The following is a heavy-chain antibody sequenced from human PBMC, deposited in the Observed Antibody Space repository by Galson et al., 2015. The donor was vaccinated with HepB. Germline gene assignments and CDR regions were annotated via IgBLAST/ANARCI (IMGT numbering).Heavy chain of an antibody. CDR1: GFTFSDYY. V-gene: IGHV3-11*05. CDR2: ISSSGSYT. CDR3: ARDQSTMIIGRFDP. D-gene: IGHD3-22*01. J-gene: IGHJ5*02. Sequence: SLRLSCAASGFTFSDYYMSWIRQAPGKGLEWVSYISSSGSYTNYADSVKGRFTISRDNANNSLYLQMNSLRADDTAVYYCARDQSTMIIGRFDPWGQGTLVTVSS.